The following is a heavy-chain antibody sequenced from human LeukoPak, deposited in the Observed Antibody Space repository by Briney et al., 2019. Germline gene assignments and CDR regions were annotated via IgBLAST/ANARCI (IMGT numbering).Heavy chain of an antibody. J-gene: IGHJ4*01. CDR3: ARGMGNGYNILTGYHFDY. V-gene: IGHV1-2*02. D-gene: IGHD3-9*01. CDR1: GYIFTGNY. Sequence: ASVKVSCKASGYIFTGNYIHWVRQAPGQGLEWMGWINPKSGGTNYAQNFRGRVTMTRDTSISTAYMDLSRLTSDDTAVYYWARGMGNGYNILTGYHFDYWGKEPWSPFPQ. CDR2: INPKSGGT.